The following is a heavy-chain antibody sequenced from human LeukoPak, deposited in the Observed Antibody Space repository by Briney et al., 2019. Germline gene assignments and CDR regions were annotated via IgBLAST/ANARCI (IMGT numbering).Heavy chain of an antibody. V-gene: IGHV3-30*04. CDR1: GFTFSSYA. Sequence: GGSLRLSCAASGFTFSSYAMHWVRQAPGKGLEWVAVISYDGSNKYYADSVKGRFTISRDNSKNTLYLQMNSLRAEDTAVYYCAKMEYGDYIDYWGQGTLVTVSS. D-gene: IGHD4-17*01. CDR2: ISYDGSNK. J-gene: IGHJ4*02. CDR3: AKMEYGDYIDY.